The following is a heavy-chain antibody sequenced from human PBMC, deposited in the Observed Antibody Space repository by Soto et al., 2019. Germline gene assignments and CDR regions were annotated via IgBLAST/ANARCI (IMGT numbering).Heavy chain of an antibody. J-gene: IGHJ6*02. CDR2: IYSGGTT. V-gene: IGHV3-53*02. Sequence: EVQLVETGGGLIQPGGSLRLSCAASGFIVSSNYMSWVRQAPGKGLEWVSIIYSGGTTYYADSVKGRFTISRDNSKNTLYLQMHSLRVDDTAVYYCARHITISGYYYGMDVWGQGTTVTVSS. D-gene: IGHD3-3*01. CDR3: ARHITISGYYYGMDV. CDR1: GFIVSSNY.